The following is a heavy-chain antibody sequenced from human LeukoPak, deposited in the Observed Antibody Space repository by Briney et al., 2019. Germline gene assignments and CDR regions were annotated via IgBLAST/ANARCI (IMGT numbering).Heavy chain of an antibody. V-gene: IGHV4-59*01. CDR2: IYYSGST. Sequence: PSETLSLTCTVSGGSISSYYWSWIRQPPGKGLEWIGYIYYSGSTNYNPSLKSRVTISVDTSKNQFSLRLSSVTAADTAVYYCARSPLGGAGAGTNWFDPWGQGTLVTVSS. J-gene: IGHJ5*02. D-gene: IGHD6-13*01. CDR3: ARSPLGGAGAGTNWFDP. CDR1: GGSISSYY.